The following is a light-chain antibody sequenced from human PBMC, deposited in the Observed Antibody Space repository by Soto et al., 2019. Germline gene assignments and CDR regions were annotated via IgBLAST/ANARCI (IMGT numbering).Light chain of an antibody. CDR2: EVS. CDR3: SSYTSSSTLGVV. CDR1: SSDVGGYNY. V-gene: IGLV2-14*01. Sequence: QSALTQPASVSGSPGQSITISCTGTSSDVGGYNYVSWYQQHPGKAPKLMIYEVSNRPSGVSNRFSGSKSGNTASLTISGRQAEDEADDYCSSYTSSSTLGVVFGGGTKVTVL. J-gene: IGLJ2*01.